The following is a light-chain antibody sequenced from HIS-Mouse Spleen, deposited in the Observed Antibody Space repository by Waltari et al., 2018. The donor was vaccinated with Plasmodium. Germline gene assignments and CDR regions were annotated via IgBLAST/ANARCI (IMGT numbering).Light chain of an antibody. V-gene: IGLV2-8*01. J-gene: IGLJ2*01. CDR2: EVS. Sequence: QSALTQPPSASGSPGQSVTISCTGTSSDVGGYNYVSWYQQHPGKAPKPMIYEVSKRPSGVPDRFSGSKSGNTASLTVSGLQAEDEADYYGSSYAGSNKLVFGGGTKLTVL. CDR1: SSDVGGYNY. CDR3: SSYAGSNKLV.